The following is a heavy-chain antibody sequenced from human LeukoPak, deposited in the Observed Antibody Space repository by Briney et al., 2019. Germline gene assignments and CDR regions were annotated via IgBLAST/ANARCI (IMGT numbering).Heavy chain of an antibody. CDR3: AKDYHWLVDY. J-gene: IGHJ4*02. Sequence: HPGGSLRLSCAASGFTFSSYAMHWVRQAPGKGLEWVAVISYDGSNKYYADSVKGRFTISRDNSKNTLYLQMDSLRGEDTAVYYCAKDYHWLVDYWGQGTLVTVSS. D-gene: IGHD1-1*01. CDR2: ISYDGSNK. V-gene: IGHV3-30-3*01. CDR1: GFTFSSYA.